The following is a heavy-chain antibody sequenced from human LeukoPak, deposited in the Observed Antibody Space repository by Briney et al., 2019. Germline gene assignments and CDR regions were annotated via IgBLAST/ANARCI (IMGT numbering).Heavy chain of an antibody. CDR2: IYYSGST. CDR1: GGSISSYY. V-gene: IGHV4-59*12. CDR3: ARVPLHCSSTSCYDGDFDY. Sequence: PSETLSLTCTVSGGSISSYYWSWIRQPPGKGLEWIGYIYYSGSTNYNPSLKSRVTISVDKSKNQFSLKLSSVTAADTAVYYCARVPLHCSSTSCYDGDFDYWGQGTLVTVSS. J-gene: IGHJ4*02. D-gene: IGHD2-2*01.